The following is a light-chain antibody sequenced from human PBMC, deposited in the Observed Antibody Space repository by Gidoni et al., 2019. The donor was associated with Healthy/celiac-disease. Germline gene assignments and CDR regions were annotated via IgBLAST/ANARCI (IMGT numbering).Light chain of an antibody. CDR3: QQRSNWPLT. V-gene: IGKV3-11*01. CDR1: QRVSSY. J-gene: IGKJ4*01. CDR2: DAS. Sequence: EVVLTQSTSTLSLSPGERATLTCRASQRVSSYLAWYQQKPGQAPRLLIYDASNRATGLPARFSGSGSGTDFTLTISSLEPEDFAVYYCQQRSNWPLTFGGGTKVEIK.